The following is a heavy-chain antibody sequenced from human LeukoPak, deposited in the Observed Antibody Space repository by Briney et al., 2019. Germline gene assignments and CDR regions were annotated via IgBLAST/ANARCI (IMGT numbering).Heavy chain of an antibody. CDR2: FDPEDGET. J-gene: IGHJ4*02. Sequence: GASVKVSCKVSGYTLTELSMHWVRQAPGKGLEWMGGFDPEDGETIYAQKFQGKVTMTEDTSTDTAYMELSSLRSEDTAVYYCATSHSGSYRPFDYWGQGTLVTVSS. D-gene: IGHD1-26*01. CDR1: GYTLTELS. CDR3: ATSHSGSYRPFDY. V-gene: IGHV1-24*01.